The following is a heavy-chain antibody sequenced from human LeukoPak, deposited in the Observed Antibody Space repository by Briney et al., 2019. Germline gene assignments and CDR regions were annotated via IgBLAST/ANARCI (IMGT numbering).Heavy chain of an antibody. Sequence: PSETLSLTCTVSGGSVNSSSYYWGRIRQPPGKGLEWIGNIYYSGNTYYNPSLKSRVIISVDTSKNHFSLKLTSVTAADTAVYYCARVYSGYDYPFDFWGQGTLVTVSS. V-gene: IGHV4-39*02. D-gene: IGHD5-12*01. CDR2: IYYSGNT. CDR3: ARVYSGYDYPFDF. J-gene: IGHJ4*02. CDR1: GGSVNSSSYY.